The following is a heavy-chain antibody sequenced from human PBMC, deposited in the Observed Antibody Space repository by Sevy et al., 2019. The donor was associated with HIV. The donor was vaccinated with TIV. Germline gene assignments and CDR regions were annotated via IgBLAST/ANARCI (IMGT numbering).Heavy chain of an antibody. CDR1: GFTFGDYA. J-gene: IGHJ5*02. CDR2: IRSKAYGGTT. V-gene: IGHV3-49*03. Sequence: GGSLRLSCTASGFTFGDYAMSWFRQAPGKGLEWVGFIRSKAYGGTTEYAASVKGRFTISGDVSKSIAYLQMNSLKTEDTAVYYCTRVNEDYASSGYYYLGVWFDPWGQGTLVTFSS. CDR3: TRVNEDYASSGYYYLGVWFDP. D-gene: IGHD3-22*01.